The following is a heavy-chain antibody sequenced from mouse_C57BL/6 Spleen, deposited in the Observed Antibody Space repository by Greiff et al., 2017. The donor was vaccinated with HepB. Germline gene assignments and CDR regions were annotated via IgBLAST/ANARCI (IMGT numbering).Heavy chain of an antibody. Sequence: EVKLMESGGGLVKPGGSLKLSCAASGFTFSSYAMSWVRQTPEKRLEWVATISDGGSYTYYPDNVKGRFTISRDNAKNNLYLQMSHLKSEDTAMYYCARVYYGNHFDYWGQGTTLTVSS. J-gene: IGHJ2*01. V-gene: IGHV5-4*03. D-gene: IGHD2-1*01. CDR2: ISDGGSYT. CDR1: GFTFSSYA. CDR3: ARVYYGNHFDY.